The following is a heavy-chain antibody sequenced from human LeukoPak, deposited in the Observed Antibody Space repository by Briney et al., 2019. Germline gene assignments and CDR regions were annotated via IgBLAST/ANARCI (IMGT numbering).Heavy chain of an antibody. CDR1: GFTFSSYA. CDR3: ARVMPRLSRLGAFDI. CDR2: ISSNGGST. J-gene: IGHJ3*02. Sequence: GGSLRLSCAASGFTFSSYAMHWVRQAPGKGLEYVSAISSNGGSTYYANSVKGRFTISRDNSKNTLYLQMGSLRAEDMAVYYCARVMPRLSRLGAFDIWGQGTMVTVSS. V-gene: IGHV3-64*01. D-gene: IGHD2-2*01.